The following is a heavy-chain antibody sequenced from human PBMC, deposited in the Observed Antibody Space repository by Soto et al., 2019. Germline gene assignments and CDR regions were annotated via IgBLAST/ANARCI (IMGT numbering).Heavy chain of an antibody. CDR3: ARGGHYGPERDNWFDP. J-gene: IGHJ5*02. D-gene: IGHD3-10*01. CDR2: ISHDATST. Sequence: EVQVVESGGGLVHPGGSLRLSCAGSGFSFSNYWMHWVRQAPGKGPVWLSRISHDATSTSYADFVKGRFTGSRDNAKNTVYLQMNSLRPEDTAVYYCARGGHYGPERDNWFDPWGQGTLVTVSS. CDR1: GFSFSNYW. V-gene: IGHV3-74*01.